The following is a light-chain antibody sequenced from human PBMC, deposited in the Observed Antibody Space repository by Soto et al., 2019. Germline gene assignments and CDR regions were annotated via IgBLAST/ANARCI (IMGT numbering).Light chain of an antibody. CDR2: AAS. V-gene: IGKV1-39*01. J-gene: IGKJ4*01. Sequence: DIQMTQSPSSLSASVGDRVTITCRASQSINNYLNWYQQKPGKAPKLLINAASSLQSGVPSRFSGSGSRTDFTLTINSLQPEDFATYYCQQSYSTLALTFGGGTKVEIK. CDR3: QQSYSTLALT. CDR1: QSINNY.